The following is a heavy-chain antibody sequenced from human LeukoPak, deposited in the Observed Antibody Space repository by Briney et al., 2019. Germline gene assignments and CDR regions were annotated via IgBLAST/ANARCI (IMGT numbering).Heavy chain of an antibody. D-gene: IGHD2-8*02. Sequence: PGGSLRLSCAASGFTFSGYWMRWVRQAPGRGLVWVSRINGDGSSASYADSVKGRFTISRDSAKNTLYLQMNNLRAEDTAVYYCARAVLIDYWGQGTLVTVSS. J-gene: IGHJ4*02. V-gene: IGHV3-74*01. CDR1: GFTFSGYW. CDR3: ARAVLIDY. CDR2: INGDGSSA.